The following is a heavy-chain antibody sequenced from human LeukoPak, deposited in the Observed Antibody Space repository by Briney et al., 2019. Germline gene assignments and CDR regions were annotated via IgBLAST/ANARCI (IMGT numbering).Heavy chain of an antibody. J-gene: IGHJ4*02. V-gene: IGHV4-59*08. D-gene: IGHD3-22*01. Sequence: PSETLSLTCTVSGGSISSYYWSWIRQPPGKGLEWIGYIYYSGSTNYNPSLKSRVTISVDTSKNQFSLKLSSVTAADTAVYYCARSYYDSSVTPFGYWGQGALVTVSS. CDR2: IYYSGST. CDR1: GGSISSYY. CDR3: ARSYYDSSVTPFGY.